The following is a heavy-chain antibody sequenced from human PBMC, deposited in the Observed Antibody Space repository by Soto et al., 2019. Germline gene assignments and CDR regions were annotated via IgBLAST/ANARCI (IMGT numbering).Heavy chain of an antibody. CDR3: ASTYGDYVDFDY. D-gene: IGHD4-17*01. CDR1: GGSISSSSYY. V-gene: IGHV4-39*01. Sequence: SETLSLTCTVSGGSISSSSYYWGWIRQPPGKGLEWIGSIYYSGSTYYNPSLKSRVTISVDTSKNQFSLKLSSVTAADTAVYYCASTYGDYVDFDYSGQATLVTVSS. J-gene: IGHJ4*02. CDR2: IYYSGST.